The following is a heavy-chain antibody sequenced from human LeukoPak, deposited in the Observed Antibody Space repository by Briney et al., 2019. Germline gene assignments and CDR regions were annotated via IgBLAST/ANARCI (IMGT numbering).Heavy chain of an antibody. Sequence: GGSLRLSCVPSGFTFSGYWMHWVRQGPKKGLELVSRIDNDGHGIIYADSVKGRFTTSRDNVKNTLYLQMNSLRVEDTAVYYCAAGGGWDPSFGVVTHIDAWGKGTTVVVS. J-gene: IGHJ6*03. CDR2: IDNDGHGI. D-gene: IGHD3-3*01. V-gene: IGHV3-74*01. CDR3: AAGGGWDPSFGVVTHIDA. CDR1: GFTFSGYW.